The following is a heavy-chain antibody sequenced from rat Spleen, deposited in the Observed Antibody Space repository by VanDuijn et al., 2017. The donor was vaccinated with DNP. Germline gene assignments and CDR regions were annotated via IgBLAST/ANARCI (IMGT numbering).Heavy chain of an antibody. CDR3: ARHGRRVFDY. V-gene: IGHV5-25*01. D-gene: IGHD1-11*01. CDR2: ISTSGGST. Sequence: EVQLVESGGGLVQPGRSLKLSCAASGFTFSDYYMAWVRQAPTKGLEWVAYISTSGGSTYYSDSEKGRFTISRDNAKSTLYLQMNSLRSEDMATYYCARHGRRVFDYWGQGVMVTVSS. CDR1: GFTFSDYY. J-gene: IGHJ2*01.